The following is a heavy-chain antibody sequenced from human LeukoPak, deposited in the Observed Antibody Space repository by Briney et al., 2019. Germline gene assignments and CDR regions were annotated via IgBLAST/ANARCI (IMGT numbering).Heavy chain of an antibody. CDR3: ARDGEYYYDSSGYYWHYYYMDV. V-gene: IGHV3-11*04. CDR2: ISSSSSTI. J-gene: IGHJ6*03. Sequence: LSLTCAVYGVPFSGYYWSWIRQPPGKGLEWVSYISSSSSTIYYADSVKGRFTISRDNAKNSLYLQMYSLRAEDTAVYYCARDGEYYYDSSGYYWHYYYMDVWGKGTTVTVSS. D-gene: IGHD3-22*01. CDR1: GVPFSGYY.